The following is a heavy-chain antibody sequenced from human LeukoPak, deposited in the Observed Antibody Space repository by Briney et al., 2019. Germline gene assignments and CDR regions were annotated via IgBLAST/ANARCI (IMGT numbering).Heavy chain of an antibody. CDR2: IYYSGST. CDR3: ARDNWNYGSSMDV. Sequence: SETLSLTCTVSSGSISSYYWSWIRQPPGKGLEWIGYIYYSGSTNYNPSLKSRVTISVDTSKNQFSLKLSSVTAADAAVYYCARDNWNYGSSMDVWGQGTTVTVSS. V-gene: IGHV4-59*01. J-gene: IGHJ6*02. CDR1: SGSISSYY. D-gene: IGHD1-7*01.